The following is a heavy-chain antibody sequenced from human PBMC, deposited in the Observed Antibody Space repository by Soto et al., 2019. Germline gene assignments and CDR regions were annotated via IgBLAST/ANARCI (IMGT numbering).Heavy chain of an antibody. Sequence: PSETLSLTCAVYGGSLSGYYWSWIRQSPGKGLEWIGEINHSGSTNYNPSLKSRVTISVDTSKNQFSLKLSSVTAADTAVYYCARAWGGVPDYWGQGTLVTVSS. J-gene: IGHJ4*02. D-gene: IGHD3-16*01. CDR1: GGSLSGYY. CDR2: INHSGST. V-gene: IGHV4-34*01. CDR3: ARAWGGVPDY.